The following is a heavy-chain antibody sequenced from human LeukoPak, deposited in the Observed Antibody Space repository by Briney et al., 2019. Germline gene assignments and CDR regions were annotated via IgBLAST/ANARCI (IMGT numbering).Heavy chain of an antibody. CDR1: GFTFSSYS. J-gene: IGHJ4*02. Sequence: GGSLRLSCAASGFTFSSYSMNWVRQAPGKGLEWVSSISSSSSYIHYADSVKGRFTISRDNAKNSLYLQMNSLRAEDTAVYYCARSFYDSSGYYYAVLRRSYYFDYWGQGTLVTVSS. CDR2: ISSSSSYI. CDR3: ARSFYDSSGYYYAVLRRSYYFDY. V-gene: IGHV3-21*01. D-gene: IGHD3-22*01.